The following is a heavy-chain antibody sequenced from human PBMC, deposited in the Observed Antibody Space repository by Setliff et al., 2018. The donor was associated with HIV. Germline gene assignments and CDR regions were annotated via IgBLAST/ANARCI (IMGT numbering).Heavy chain of an antibody. CDR1: GVSISSGSYY. V-gene: IGHV4-61*02. J-gene: IGHJ6*03. CDR2: IYTSGSN. Sequence: SETLSLTCTVSGVSISSGSYYWSWIRQSAGKGLEWIGRIYTSGSNNGNPSLKSRITISVDTSNNQFSLRLSSVTAADTAVYYCARDKGYYYMDVWGKGITVTVSS. CDR3: ARDKGYYYMDV.